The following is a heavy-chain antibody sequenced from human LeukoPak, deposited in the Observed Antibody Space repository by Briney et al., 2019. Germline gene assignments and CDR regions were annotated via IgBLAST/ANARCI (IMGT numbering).Heavy chain of an antibody. Sequence: GGSLRLSCSASGFTFSTYGMHWVRQAPGKGLEWVAVISYDGSNKYYADSVKGRFTISRDNSKNTLYLQMNSLRAEDTAVYYCAKAFYSNYPNWFDPWGQGTLVTVSS. CDR2: ISYDGSNK. D-gene: IGHD4-11*01. J-gene: IGHJ5*02. CDR1: GFTFSTYG. V-gene: IGHV3-30*18. CDR3: AKAFYSNYPNWFDP.